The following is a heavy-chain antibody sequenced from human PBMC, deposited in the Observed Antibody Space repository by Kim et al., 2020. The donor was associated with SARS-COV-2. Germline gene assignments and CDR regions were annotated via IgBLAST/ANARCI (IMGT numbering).Heavy chain of an antibody. D-gene: IGHD4-17*01. CDR3: AREGTVTTSALDI. CDR1: GGSISSGSYY. Sequence: SETLSLTCTVSGGSISSGSYYWSWIRQPAGKGLEWIGRIYTSGSTNYNPSLKSRVTISVDTSKNQFSLKLSSVTAADTAVYYCAREGTVTTSALDIWGQGTMVTVSS. V-gene: IGHV4-61*02. J-gene: IGHJ3*02. CDR2: IYTSGST.